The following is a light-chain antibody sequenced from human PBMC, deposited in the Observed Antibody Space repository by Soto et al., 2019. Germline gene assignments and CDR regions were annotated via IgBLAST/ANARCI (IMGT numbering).Light chain of an antibody. CDR1: QSVSSSY. CDR3: QQYGSSPWT. J-gene: IGKJ1*01. CDR2: GAS. V-gene: IGKV3-20*01. Sequence: EIVVTQAPGTLSFSPGERATLSCRASQSVSSSYLAWYQQKPGQAPRHLIYGASSRATGIPDRFSGSGSGTDFTLTISRLEPEDFAVYYCQQYGSSPWTFGQGTKVEIK.